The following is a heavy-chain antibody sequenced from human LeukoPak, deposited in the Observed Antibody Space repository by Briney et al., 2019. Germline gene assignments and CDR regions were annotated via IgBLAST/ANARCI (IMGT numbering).Heavy chain of an antibody. Sequence: SVKVSCKASGFTFTSSAVQWVRQARGQRLEWIGWIFVGSGNTNYAQKFQERVTITRDMSTSTAYMELSSLRSEDTAVYYCAASIVVVPASYYYYGMDVWGQGTTVTVSS. J-gene: IGHJ6*02. CDR1: GFTFTSSA. CDR3: AASIVVVPASYYYYGMDV. CDR2: IFVGSGNT. D-gene: IGHD2-2*01. V-gene: IGHV1-58*01.